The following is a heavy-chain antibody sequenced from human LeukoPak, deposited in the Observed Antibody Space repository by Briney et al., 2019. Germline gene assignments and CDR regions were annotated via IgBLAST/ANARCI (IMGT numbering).Heavy chain of an antibody. J-gene: IGHJ4*02. V-gene: IGHV3-48*03. CDR1: GFTFSSYE. CDR2: ISSTGSTK. CDR3: ASVGDY. D-gene: IGHD1-26*01. Sequence: GSLRLSCAASGFTFSSYEMNWVRQAPGKGLEWVSYISSTGSTKYYADSVKGRFTVSRDNAKNSLFLQLSSLRAEDTAVYYCASVGDYWGQGTLVTVSS.